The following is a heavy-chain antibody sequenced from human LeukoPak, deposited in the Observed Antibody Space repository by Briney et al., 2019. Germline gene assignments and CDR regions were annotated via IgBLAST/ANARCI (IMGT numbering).Heavy chain of an antibody. CDR2: IYPGDSDT. J-gene: IGHJ4*02. CDR3: ARRWRDGSYYPV. CDR1: GYNFTTYW. Sequence: GESLKISCKGSGYNFTTYWIAWVRQMPAKGLEWMGIIYPGDSDTRYSPSFQGQVTISADKSISTAYLQWSSLKASDTAMYYCARRWRDGSYYPVWGQGTLVTVSS. V-gene: IGHV5-51*01. D-gene: IGHD1-26*01.